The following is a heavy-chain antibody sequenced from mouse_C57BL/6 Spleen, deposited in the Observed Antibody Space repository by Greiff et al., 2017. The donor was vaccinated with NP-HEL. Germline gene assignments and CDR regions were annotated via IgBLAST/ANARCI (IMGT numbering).Heavy chain of an antibody. D-gene: IGHD2-5*01. V-gene: IGHV5-17*01. Sequence: EVKLVESGGGLVKPGGSLKLSCAASGFTFSDYGMHWVRQAPEQGLEWVAYISSGSRTIYYADTVQGRFTISRDNAKNTLFLQMTDLRSEDTAMYYCARRDYSNYGAMDYWGQGTSVTVSS. J-gene: IGHJ4*01. CDR2: ISSGSRTI. CDR3: ARRDYSNYGAMDY. CDR1: GFTFSDYG.